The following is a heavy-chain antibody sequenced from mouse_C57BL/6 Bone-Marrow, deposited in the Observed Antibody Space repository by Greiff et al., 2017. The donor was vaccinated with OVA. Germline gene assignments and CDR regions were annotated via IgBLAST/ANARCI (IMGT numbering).Heavy chain of an antibody. J-gene: IGHJ3*01. D-gene: IGHD2-5*01. V-gene: IGHV3-6*01. CDR2: ISYDGSN. CDR3: AREGYYSNLFAY. Sequence: EVQLVESGPGLVKPSQSLSLTCSVTGYSITSGYYWNWIRQFPGNKLEWMGYISYDGSNNYNPSLKNRISINRDTSKNQFFLKLNSVTTEDTATYYCAREGYYSNLFAYWGQGTLVTVSA. CDR1: GYSITSGYY.